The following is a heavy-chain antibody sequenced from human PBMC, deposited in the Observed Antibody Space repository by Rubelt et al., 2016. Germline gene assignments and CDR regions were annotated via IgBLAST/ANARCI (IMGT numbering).Heavy chain of an antibody. Sequence: QVQLQQWGAGLLKPSETLSLTCAVSGGSFSAYYWSWIRQPPGKGLEWIGEINHSGSTTSNPSLKSRVTMSGDTSKDQCPRTLISGTAADTAGYYCAAQRGYSRGRHWGQGTLVTVSS. CDR1: GGSFSAYY. CDR3: AAQRGYSRGRH. CDR2: INHSGST. J-gene: IGHJ4*02. D-gene: IGHD6-19*01. V-gene: IGHV4-34*01.